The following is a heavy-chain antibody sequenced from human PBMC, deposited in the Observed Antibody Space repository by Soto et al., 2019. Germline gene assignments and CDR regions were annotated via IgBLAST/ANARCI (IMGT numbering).Heavy chain of an antibody. V-gene: IGHV1-69*06. CDR2: IIPIFGTA. CDR1: GGTFSSYA. Sequence: SVKVSCKASGGTFSSYAISWVRQAPGQGLEWMGGIIPIFGTANYAQKFQGRVTITADKSTSTAYMELSSLRSEDTAVYYCARVRQLVSIYYYGMDVWGQGTTVTVSS. D-gene: IGHD6-6*01. CDR3: ARVRQLVSIYYYGMDV. J-gene: IGHJ6*02.